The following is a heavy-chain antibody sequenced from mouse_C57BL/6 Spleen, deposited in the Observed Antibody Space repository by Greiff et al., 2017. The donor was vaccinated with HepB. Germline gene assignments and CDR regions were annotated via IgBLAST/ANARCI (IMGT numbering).Heavy chain of an antibody. CDR2: IYPGSGNT. CDR3: ARREYGSSYDWYFDV. CDR1: GYTFTDYY. V-gene: IGHV1-76*01. J-gene: IGHJ1*03. Sequence: QVQLQQSGAELVRPGASVKLSCKASGYTFTDYYINWVKQRPGQGLEWIARIYPGSGNTYYNEKFKGKATLTAEKSSSTAYMQLSSLTFEDSAVYFCARREYGSSYDWYFDVWGTGTTVTVSS. D-gene: IGHD1-1*01.